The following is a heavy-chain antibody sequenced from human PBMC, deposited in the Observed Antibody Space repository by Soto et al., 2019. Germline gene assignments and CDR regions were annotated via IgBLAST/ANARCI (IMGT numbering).Heavy chain of an antibody. V-gene: IGHV3-23*01. CDR1: GFTFSSYA. D-gene: IGHD4-4*01. J-gene: IGHJ4*02. CDR3: AKDGRLTTVAKVAYYFDY. Sequence: PGGSLRLSCAASGFTFSSYAMSWVRQAPGKGLEWVSAISGSGGSTYYADSVKGRFTISRDNSKNTLYLQMNSLRAEDTAVYYCAKDGRLTTVAKVAYYFDYWGQGTLVTV. CDR2: ISGSGGST.